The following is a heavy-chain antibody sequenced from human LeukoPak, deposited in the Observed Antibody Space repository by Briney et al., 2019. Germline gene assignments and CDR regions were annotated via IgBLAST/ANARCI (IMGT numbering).Heavy chain of an antibody. CDR3: ARGGPYSSGWYSYYYYYMDV. J-gene: IGHJ6*03. D-gene: IGHD6-19*01. CDR2: IYYSGST. CDR1: GGSISSSSYY. Sequence: PSETLSLTCTVSGGSISSSSYYWGWIRQPPGKGLEWIGSIYYSGSTYYNPSLKSRVTISVDTSKNQFSLKLSSVTAADTAVYYCARGGPYSSGWYSYYYYYMDVWGKGTTVTVSS. V-gene: IGHV4-39*01.